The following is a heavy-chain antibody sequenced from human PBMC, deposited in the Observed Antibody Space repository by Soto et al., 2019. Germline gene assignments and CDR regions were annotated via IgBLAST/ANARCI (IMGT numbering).Heavy chain of an antibody. CDR1: GGTYSSYA. D-gene: IGHD3-22*01. CDR3: ASLYYDSSGYYYAADYYYGMDV. V-gene: IGHV1-69*01. CDR2: IIPIFGTA. J-gene: IGHJ6*02. Sequence: QVQLVQSGAEVKKPGSSVKVSCKASGGTYSSYAISWVRQAPGQGLEWMGGIIPIFGTANYAQKFQGRVTITADESTSTAYMELSSLRSEDTAVYYCASLYYDSSGYYYAADYYYGMDVWGQATTVTFSS.